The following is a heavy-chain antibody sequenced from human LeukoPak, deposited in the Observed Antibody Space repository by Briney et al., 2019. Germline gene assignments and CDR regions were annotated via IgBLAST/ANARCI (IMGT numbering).Heavy chain of an antibody. V-gene: IGHV4-59*08. CDR2: LYYTGST. J-gene: IGHJ4*02. Sequence: PSETLSLICTVSSGSISNYYWSWIRQPPGKGLEWIGYLYYTGSTNYNPSLKSRVTISVDMSKNQFSLKLRSMTAADTAVYYCARHGSGYSSVFDYWGQGTLVTVSS. CDR3: ARHGSGYSSVFDY. D-gene: IGHD6-19*01. CDR1: SGSISNYY.